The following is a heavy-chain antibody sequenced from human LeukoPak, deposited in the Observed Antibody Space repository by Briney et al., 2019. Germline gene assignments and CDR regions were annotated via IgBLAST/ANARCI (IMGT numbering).Heavy chain of an antibody. D-gene: IGHD2-21*02. CDR3: ARGRDLNFVVVPAIFNY. Sequence: GGSLRLSCAASGFTFDDYGMSWVRHAPGKGLEWVSGINWNGGSTTYADSVKGRFTISRDKGKNSLYLQMNILRAKDTAFYYCARGRDLNFVVVPAIFNYGGQGTLVTVSS. CDR2: INWNGGST. J-gene: IGHJ4*02. V-gene: IGHV3-20*04. CDR1: GFTFDDYG.